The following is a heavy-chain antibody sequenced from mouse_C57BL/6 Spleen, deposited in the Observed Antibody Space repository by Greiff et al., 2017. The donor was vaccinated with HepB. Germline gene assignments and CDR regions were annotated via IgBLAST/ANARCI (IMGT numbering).Heavy chain of an antibody. V-gene: IGHV1-72*01. D-gene: IGHD3-2*02. CDR2: IDPNSGGT. CDR3: ARWTPQLRLPYYFDY. Sequence: QVQLQQPGAELVKPGASVKPSCKASGYTFTSYWMHWVKQRPGRGLEWIGRIDPNSGGTKYNEKFKSKATLTVDKPSSTAYMQLSSLTSEDSAVYYCARWTPQLRLPYYFDYWGQGTTLTVSS. CDR1: GYTFTSYW. J-gene: IGHJ2*01.